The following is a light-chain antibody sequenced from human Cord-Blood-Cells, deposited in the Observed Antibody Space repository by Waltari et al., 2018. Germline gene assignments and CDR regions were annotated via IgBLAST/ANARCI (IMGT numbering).Light chain of an antibody. CDR1: SRRSYH. CDR2: GKN. Sequence: SSELTQASAVSVALGQAVGIPCQGTSRRSYHACWYQQKPGQAPVLVIYGKNNRPSGIPDRFSVSSSGYTASLIITGAQAEDEADYYCNSRDSSGNPVVFGGGTKLTVL. V-gene: IGLV3-19*01. CDR3: NSRDSSGNPVV. J-gene: IGLJ2*01.